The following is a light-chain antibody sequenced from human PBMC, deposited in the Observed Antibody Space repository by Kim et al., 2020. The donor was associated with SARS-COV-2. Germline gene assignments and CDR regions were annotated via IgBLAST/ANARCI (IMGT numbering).Light chain of an antibody. CDR1: QSVSSSS. V-gene: IGKV3-20*01. Sequence: EIVLTQSPGPLSLSPGERATLSCRASQSVSSSSLAWYQQKPGQAPRLLIYGASSRATGIPDRFSGSGSGTDFTLTISRLEPEDFAVYYCQKYGGSPPYTFGQGTKLEI. CDR2: GAS. CDR3: QKYGGSPPYT. J-gene: IGKJ2*01.